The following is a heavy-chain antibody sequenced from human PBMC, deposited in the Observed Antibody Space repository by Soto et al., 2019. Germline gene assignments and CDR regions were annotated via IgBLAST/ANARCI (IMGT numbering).Heavy chain of an antibody. Sequence: PGGSLRLSCAASGFTFSSYALSWGRQAPGKGLEWGSGISGSGDGTNYADSVKGRFTTSRDNSKNTLYLQMNSLRAEDTAVYYCAKVMGSSTLGISYYYYYGLDVWGQGTTVTVSS. CDR3: AKVMGSSTLGISYYYYYGLDV. CDR2: ISGSGDGT. V-gene: IGHV3-23*01. D-gene: IGHD3-10*01. J-gene: IGHJ6*02. CDR1: GFTFSSYA.